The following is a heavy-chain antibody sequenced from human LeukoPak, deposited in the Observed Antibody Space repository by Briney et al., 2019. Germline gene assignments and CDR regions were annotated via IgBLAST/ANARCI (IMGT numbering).Heavy chain of an antibody. Sequence: GASVKVSFKASGYTFTGYYMHWVRQAPGQGLEWMGWINPNSGGTNYAQKFQGRVTMTRDTSISTAYMELSRLRSDDTAVYYCASQGDESILTGYYTFDYWGQGTLVTVSS. CDR2: INPNSGGT. D-gene: IGHD3-9*01. CDR1: GYTFTGYY. J-gene: IGHJ4*02. V-gene: IGHV1-2*02. CDR3: ASQGDESILTGYYTFDY.